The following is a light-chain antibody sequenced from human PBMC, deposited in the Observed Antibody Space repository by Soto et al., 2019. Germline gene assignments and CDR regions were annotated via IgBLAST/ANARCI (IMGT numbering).Light chain of an antibody. CDR2: EVN. V-gene: IGLV2-8*01. J-gene: IGLJ3*02. Sequence: QSALTQPPSASGSPGQSVTISCTGTSSDVGGYKYVSWYQQHPGKAPKLMIFEVNKRPSGVPDRFSGSKSGNTASLTVSGLQAEDEADYYCSSYAGSSTWVFGGGTKLTVL. CDR1: SSDVGGYKY. CDR3: SSYAGSSTWV.